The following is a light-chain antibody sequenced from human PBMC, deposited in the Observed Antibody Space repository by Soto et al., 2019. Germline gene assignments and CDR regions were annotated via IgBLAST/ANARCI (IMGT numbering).Light chain of an antibody. CDR3: SSFAGNNNVV. Sequence: QSVLTQPPSASGSPGQSVTISCTGTSSDVGGYNYVSWYQQHPGKASKLMIYEVSKRPSGVPDRFSGSKSGNTASLTVSGLQAEDEADYYCSSFAGNNNVVFGGGTKVTVL. V-gene: IGLV2-8*01. CDR2: EVS. CDR1: SSDVGGYNY. J-gene: IGLJ2*01.